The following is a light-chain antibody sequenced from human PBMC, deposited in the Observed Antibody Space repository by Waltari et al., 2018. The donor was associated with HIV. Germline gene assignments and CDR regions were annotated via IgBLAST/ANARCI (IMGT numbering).Light chain of an antibody. Sequence: EIVLTQSPAFLPVSPGDSATLSCRACQTITDNFLTWYQQKPGPAPRPLLYVASRTATDVPVRFSGSHSATDFTLTIDRLEPEDSAVYFCHQYGTSVWTFGQGTKVEIK. CDR3: HQYGTSVWT. V-gene: IGKV3D-20*01. CDR1: QTITDNF. CDR2: VAS. J-gene: IGKJ1*01.